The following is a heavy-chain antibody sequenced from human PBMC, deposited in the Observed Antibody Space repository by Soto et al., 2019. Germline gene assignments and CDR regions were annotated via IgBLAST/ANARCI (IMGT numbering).Heavy chain of an antibody. CDR1: GYTFTSYG. CDR3: ARVLGRHIVATNLMDV. J-gene: IGHJ6*02. V-gene: IGHV1-18*01. CDR2: ISAYNGNT. D-gene: IGHD5-12*01. Sequence: VASVKVSCKASGYTFTSYGISWVRQAPGQGLEWMGWISAYNGNTNYAQKLQGRVTMTTDTSTSTAYMELRSLRSDDTAVYYCARVLGRHIVATNLMDVWGQGTTVTVSS.